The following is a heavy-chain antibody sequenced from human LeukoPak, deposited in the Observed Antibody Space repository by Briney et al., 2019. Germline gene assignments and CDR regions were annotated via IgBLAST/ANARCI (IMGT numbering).Heavy chain of an antibody. D-gene: IGHD3-22*01. CDR3: ASLTTADAFDI. J-gene: IGHJ3*02. CDR2: IYDSGST. Sequence: PSETLPLTCTVSGGSISSYYWSWIRQPPGKGLEWIGYIYDSGSTNYNPSLKSRVTISVDTSKNQFSLKVSSVTAADTAVYYCASLTTADAFDIWGQGTMVTVSS. CDR1: GGSISSYY. V-gene: IGHV4-59*01.